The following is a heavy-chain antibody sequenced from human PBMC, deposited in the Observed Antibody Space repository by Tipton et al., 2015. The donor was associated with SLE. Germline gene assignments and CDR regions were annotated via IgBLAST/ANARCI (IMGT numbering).Heavy chain of an antibody. D-gene: IGHD4-11*01. V-gene: IGHV3-13*01. CDR3: VRESKDYSNSFYYYYYMDV. Sequence: SLRLSCAASGFTLSNYDMYWVRQATGKGLEWVSGIGATGDRYYAGSVKGRSTISRENAENSFFLEMDNLRAGDTAVYYCVRESKDYSNSFYYYYYMDVWGKGTTVTVSS. CDR2: IGATGDR. CDR1: GFTLSNYD. J-gene: IGHJ6*03.